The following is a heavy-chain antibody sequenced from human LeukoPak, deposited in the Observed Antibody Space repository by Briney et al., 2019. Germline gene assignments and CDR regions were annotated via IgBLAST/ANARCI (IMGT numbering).Heavy chain of an antibody. CDR3: ARGYSSGWHHGRFDP. V-gene: IGHV3-30*04. CDR2: ISYDGSNK. J-gene: IGHJ5*02. Sequence: GGPLRLSCAASGFTYSSYAVHWVRQSPGKALECVAVISYDGSNKYYADSVKGRFTISRDNSKNTLYLRMNSLRAEDTAVYYCARGYSSGWHHGRFDPWGQGTLVTVSS. CDR1: GFTYSSYA. D-gene: IGHD6-19*01.